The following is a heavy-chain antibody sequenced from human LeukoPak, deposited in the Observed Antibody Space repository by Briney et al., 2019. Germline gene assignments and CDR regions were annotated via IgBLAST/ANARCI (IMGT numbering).Heavy chain of an antibody. CDR2: ISSSGTAI. CDR1: GFTFSDYY. J-gene: IGHJ3*02. CDR3: ARDRGWADAFDI. D-gene: IGHD3-22*01. V-gene: IGHV3-11*04. Sequence: PGGSLRLSCAASGFTFSDYYMNWIRQAPGKGLEWVLYISSSGTAIYYADSVKGRFTISRDNAKNSLYLQMHSLRAEDTAVYYCARDRGWADAFDIWGQGTMVTVSS.